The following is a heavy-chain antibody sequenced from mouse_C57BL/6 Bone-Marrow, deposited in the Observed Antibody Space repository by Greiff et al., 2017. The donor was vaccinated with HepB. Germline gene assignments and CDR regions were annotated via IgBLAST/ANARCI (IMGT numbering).Heavy chain of an antibody. CDR1: GYTFTSYW. Sequence: VQLQQPGAELVRPGSSVKLSCKASGYTFTSYWMHWVKQRPIQGLEWIGNIDPSDSETHYNQKFKDKATLTVDKSSSTAYMQLSSLTSEDSAVYYCAKGPYYSNYEGFAYWGQGTLVTVSA. V-gene: IGHV1-52*01. D-gene: IGHD2-5*01. J-gene: IGHJ3*01. CDR3: AKGPYYSNYEGFAY. CDR2: IDPSDSET.